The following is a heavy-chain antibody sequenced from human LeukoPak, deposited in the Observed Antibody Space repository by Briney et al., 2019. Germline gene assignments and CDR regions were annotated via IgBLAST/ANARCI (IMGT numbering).Heavy chain of an antibody. CDR3: ARARGGYSGYESDYYFDY. J-gene: IGHJ4*02. V-gene: IGHV4-59*01. D-gene: IGHD5-12*01. CDR1: GGSISSYY. CDR2: IYYSGST. Sequence: SETLSLTCTVSGGSISSYYWSWIRQPPGKGLEWIGYIYYSGSTNYNPSLKSRVTISVDTSKNQFSLKLSSVTAADTAVYYCARARGGYSGYESDYYFDYWGQGTLVTVSS.